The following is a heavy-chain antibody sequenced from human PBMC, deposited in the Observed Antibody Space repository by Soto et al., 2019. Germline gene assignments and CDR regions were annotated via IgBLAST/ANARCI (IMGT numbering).Heavy chain of an antibody. CDR2: IYPGDSDT. V-gene: IGHV5-51*01. Sequence: GESLKISCKGSGYSFTSCWIGWVRQMPGKCLEWMGIIYPGDSDTRYSPSFQGQVTISADKSISTAYLQWSSLKASDTAMYYCARHSCSSTSCYKDYYYGMDVWGQGTTVTVSS. D-gene: IGHD2-2*01. CDR1: GYSFTSCW. CDR3: ARHSCSSTSCYKDYYYGMDV. J-gene: IGHJ6*02.